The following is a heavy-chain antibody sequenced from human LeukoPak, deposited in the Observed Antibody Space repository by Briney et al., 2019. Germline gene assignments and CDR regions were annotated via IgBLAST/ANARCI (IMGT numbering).Heavy chain of an antibody. J-gene: IGHJ6*02. D-gene: IGHD3-22*01. CDR1: GFIFNDYA. CDR3: VKDRGGYDRSGFYYYYGMDV. CDR2: INWNSGSI. V-gene: IGHV3-9*01. Sequence: SLRLSCAASGFIFNDYAMYWVRQAPGKGLEWVSGINWNSGSIAYADSVKGRFTISRDNAKNALYLQMNSLRVEDTALYYCVKDRGGYDRSGFYYYYGMDVWGQGTTVTV.